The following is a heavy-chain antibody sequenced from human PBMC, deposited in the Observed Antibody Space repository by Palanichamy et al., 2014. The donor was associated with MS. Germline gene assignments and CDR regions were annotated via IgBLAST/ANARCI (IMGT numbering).Heavy chain of an antibody. V-gene: IGHV3-11*06. D-gene: IGHD5-12*01. CDR2: ISGSTSFT. CDR3: ARETDFEGNGGYGNPFDY. Sequence: QVQLVESGEGLVKPGGSLGLSCAASGFTFSDYYMSWIRQAPGKGLEWVSYISGSTSFTNYADSVKGRFTISRDNAKNSLFLQMSSLRAEDTAIYFCARETDFEGNGGYGNPFDYWGQGTLVTVSS. J-gene: IGHJ4*02. CDR1: GFTFSDYY.